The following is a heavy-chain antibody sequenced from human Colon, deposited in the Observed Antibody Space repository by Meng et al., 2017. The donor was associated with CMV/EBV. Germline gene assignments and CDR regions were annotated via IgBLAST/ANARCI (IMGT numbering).Heavy chain of an antibody. J-gene: IGHJ5*02. CDR2: IYSSGST. CDR3: AREGPSATPPPYWFDP. D-gene: IGHD2-2*01. V-gene: IGHV4-39*07. CDR1: GGSISSNTYY. Sequence: GSLSLSCTVSGGSISSNTYYWAWIRQPPGKGLEWIGSIYSSGSTYYNPSLKSRVAISVDTSKKQFSLKLSSLTAADTAVYYCAREGPSATPPPYWFDPWGQGTLVTVSS.